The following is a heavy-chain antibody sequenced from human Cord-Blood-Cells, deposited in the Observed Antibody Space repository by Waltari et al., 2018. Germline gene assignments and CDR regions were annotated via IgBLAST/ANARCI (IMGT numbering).Heavy chain of an antibody. CDR2: INPNSGGT. CDR1: GYTFTGYY. V-gene: IGHV1-2*04. J-gene: IGHJ4*02. D-gene: IGHD6-13*01. CDR3: ARALYSSSWYRGVLFDY. Sequence: QVQLVQSGAEVKKPGASVKASCKASGYTFTGYYMHWVRQAPGQGLEWMGWINPNSGGTNYAQKFQGWVTMTRDTSISTAYMELSRLRSDDTAVYYCARALYSSSWYRGVLFDYWGQGTLVTVSS.